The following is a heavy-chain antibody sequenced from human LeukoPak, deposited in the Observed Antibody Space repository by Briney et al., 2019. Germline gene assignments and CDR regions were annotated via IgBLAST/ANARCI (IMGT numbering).Heavy chain of an antibody. CDR1: GYTFTSYD. J-gene: IGHJ6*03. CDR2: MNPNSGNT. D-gene: IGHD2-15*01. CDR3: ARAYCSGGSCYPGYFYYYMDV. Sequence: EASVKVSCKASGYTFTSYDINWVRQATGQGLEWMGWMNPNSGNTGYAQKFQGRVTMTRNISISTAYMELSSLRSEDTAVYYCARAYCSGGSCYPGYFYYYMDVWGKGTTVTVSS. V-gene: IGHV1-8*01.